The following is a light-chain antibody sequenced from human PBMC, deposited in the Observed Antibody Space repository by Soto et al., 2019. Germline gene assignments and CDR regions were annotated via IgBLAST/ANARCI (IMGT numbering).Light chain of an antibody. CDR2: GPS. Sequence: EIVLTQSPGTLSLSPGERATLSCRASESVDSNYLAWYQQKPGQAPRLLVYGPSTRATGIPDRFSGSGSGTEFTLTITRLDPEDFAVYFCQQYGPSPTFGQGTKVEIK. J-gene: IGKJ1*01. V-gene: IGKV3-20*01. CDR1: ESVDSNY. CDR3: QQYGPSPT.